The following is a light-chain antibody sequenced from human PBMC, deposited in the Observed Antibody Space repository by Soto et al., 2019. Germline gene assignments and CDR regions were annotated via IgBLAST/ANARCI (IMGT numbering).Light chain of an antibody. Sequence: IQMTQSPSILSASVGDRVTITCRASQSISSWLAWYQQKPGKAPNLLIHKASHLESGVPSRFSGSGSGTEFTLTISSLQPGDFATYYCQHYNTYPWTFGQGTKVDI. CDR2: KAS. J-gene: IGKJ1*01. V-gene: IGKV1-5*03. CDR1: QSISSW. CDR3: QHYNTYPWT.